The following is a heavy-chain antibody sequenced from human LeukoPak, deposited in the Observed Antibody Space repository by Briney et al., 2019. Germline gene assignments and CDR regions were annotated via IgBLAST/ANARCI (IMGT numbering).Heavy chain of an antibody. V-gene: IGHV1-69*05. Sequence: SVKVSCKASGGTFSSYAISWVRQAPGQGLEWMGGIIPIFGTANYAQKFQGRVTITTDESTSTAYMELSSLRSEDSAVYYCARREAYQLLYYYYYVDVWGKGTTVTVSS. D-gene: IGHD2-2*01. CDR1: GGTFSSYA. CDR2: IIPIFGTA. CDR3: ARREAYQLLYYYYYVDV. J-gene: IGHJ6*03.